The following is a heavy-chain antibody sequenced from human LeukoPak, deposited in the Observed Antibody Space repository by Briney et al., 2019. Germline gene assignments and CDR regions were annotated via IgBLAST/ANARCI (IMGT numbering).Heavy chain of an antibody. Sequence: TSETLSLTCAVYGGPFSGYYWSWIRHPPGKGLEWIGEINHSGSTNYNPSLKSRVTISVDTSKNQFSLKLSSVTAADTAVYYCARGSSPMTTADYWGQGTLVTVSS. CDR2: INHSGST. J-gene: IGHJ4*02. CDR1: GGPFSGYY. V-gene: IGHV4-34*01. CDR3: ARGSSPMTTADY. D-gene: IGHD4-17*01.